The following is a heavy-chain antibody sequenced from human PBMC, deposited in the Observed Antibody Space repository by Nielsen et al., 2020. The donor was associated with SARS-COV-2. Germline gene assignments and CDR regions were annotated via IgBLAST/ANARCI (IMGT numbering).Heavy chain of an antibody. V-gene: IGHV1-2*06. J-gene: IGHJ6*02. CDR2: INPNSGGT. CDR3: ARGRRFLNVRRAYGMDV. CDR1: GYTFTGYY. Sequence: ASVKVSCKASGYTFTGYYMHWVRQAPGQGLEWMGRINPNSGGTNYAQKFQGRVTMTRNTSISTAYMELSSLRSEDTAVYYCARGRRFLNVRRAYGMDVWGQGTTVTVSS. D-gene: IGHD3-3*01.